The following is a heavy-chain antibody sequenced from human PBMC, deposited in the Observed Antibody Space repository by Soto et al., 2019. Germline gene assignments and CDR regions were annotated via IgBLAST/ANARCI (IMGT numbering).Heavy chain of an antibody. CDR1: GGSISSYY. CDR3: ARGMYCSSTSCAIAYYFDY. Sequence: SETLSLTCTVSGGSISSYYWSWIRQPPGKGLEWIGYIYYSGSTNYNPSLKSRVTISVDTSKNQFSLKLSSVTAADTAVYYCARGMYCSSTSCAIAYYFDYWGQGTLVTVSS. CDR2: IYYSGST. V-gene: IGHV4-59*01. J-gene: IGHJ4*02. D-gene: IGHD2-2*01.